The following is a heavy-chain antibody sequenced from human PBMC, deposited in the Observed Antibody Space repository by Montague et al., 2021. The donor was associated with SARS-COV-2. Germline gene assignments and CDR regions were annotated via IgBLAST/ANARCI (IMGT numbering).Heavy chain of an antibody. CDR1: GGSFSGYY. Sequence: SETLSLTCTVYGGSFSGYYWSWIRQPPGKGLEWIGEINHSGSTNYNPSLKSRVTISVDTSKYQCSLKLSSVTAAATAVYYCARTGVTRVTRRYYYGMDVWGQGTTVTVSS. J-gene: IGHJ6*02. CDR3: ARTGVTRVTRRYYYGMDV. V-gene: IGHV4-34*01. D-gene: IGHD4-11*01. CDR2: INHSGST.